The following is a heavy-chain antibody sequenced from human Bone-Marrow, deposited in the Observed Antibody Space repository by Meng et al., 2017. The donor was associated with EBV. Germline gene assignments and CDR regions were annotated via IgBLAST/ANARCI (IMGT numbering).Heavy chain of an antibody. Sequence: QVECVQSGAEVKKPGSSVKVSCKTSGGTFSSDAISWVRQAPGQGLVWLGGLIPMSGAPYYAQNFQGRVTITADESTSTHYMELSNLRSEDTAMYYCASESGRGFTPDYWGQGTLVTVSS. CDR3: ASESGRGFTPDY. D-gene: IGHD3-10*01. CDR2: LIPMSGAP. CDR1: GGTFSSDA. J-gene: IGHJ4*02. V-gene: IGHV1-69*01.